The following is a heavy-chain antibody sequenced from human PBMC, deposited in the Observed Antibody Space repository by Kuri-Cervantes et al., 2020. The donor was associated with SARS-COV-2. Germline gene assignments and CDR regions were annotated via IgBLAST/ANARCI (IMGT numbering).Heavy chain of an antibody. Sequence: GESLKISCAASGFSLRSYSMNWVRQAPGKGLEWVANIKQDGSEKYYVDSVKGRFTISRDNAKNSLYLQMNSLRAEDTAVYYCARDKVVDYWGQGTLVTVSS. D-gene: IGHD2-15*01. CDR3: ARDKVVDY. J-gene: IGHJ4*02. CDR2: IKQDGSEK. CDR1: GFSLRSYS. V-gene: IGHV3-7*01.